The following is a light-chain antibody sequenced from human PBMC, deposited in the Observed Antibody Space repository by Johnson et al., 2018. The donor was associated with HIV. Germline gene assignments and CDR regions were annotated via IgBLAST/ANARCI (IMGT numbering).Light chain of an antibody. Sequence: QSVLTQPPSVSAAPGQKVTISCSGSNSNIGHNYVSWYQQLPGTAPKLLIYDNNKRPSGIPDRFSGSKSGTSATLAITGLQTGDEADYYCGTWDNSLNAVEVVGTGTKVTVL. CDR2: DNN. CDR3: GTWDNSLNAVEV. V-gene: IGLV1-51*01. J-gene: IGLJ1*01. CDR1: NSNIGHNY.